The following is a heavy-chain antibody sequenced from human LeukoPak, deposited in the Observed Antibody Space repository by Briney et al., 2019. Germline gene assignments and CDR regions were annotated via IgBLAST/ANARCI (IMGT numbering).Heavy chain of an antibody. Sequence: GESLKISCKGSGYNFTTYWIGWVRQMPGKGLEWMGIIYPGDTDTTYSPTFQGQVTISADKSISTAYLQWSSLKASDSAMYYCARHVGTVAAADRPIYYYYYGMDVWGQGTTVTVSS. CDR1: GYNFTTYW. D-gene: IGHD6-13*01. CDR2: IYPGDTDT. V-gene: IGHV5-51*01. CDR3: ARHVGTVAAADRPIYYYYYGMDV. J-gene: IGHJ6*02.